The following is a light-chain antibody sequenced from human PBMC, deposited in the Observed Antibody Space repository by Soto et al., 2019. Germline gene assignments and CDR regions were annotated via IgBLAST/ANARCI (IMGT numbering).Light chain of an antibody. CDR2: DVT. Sequence: QSVLTQPASVSGSPGQSITISCAGTSSDIGGYSYVSWYQQHPGKAPKLVIYDVTNRPSGVSNRFSGSKSGNTASLTISGLQAEDEADYYCSSYTTSSTLEFGGGTKLTVL. V-gene: IGLV2-14*01. CDR3: SSYTTSSTLE. J-gene: IGLJ2*01. CDR1: SSDIGGYSY.